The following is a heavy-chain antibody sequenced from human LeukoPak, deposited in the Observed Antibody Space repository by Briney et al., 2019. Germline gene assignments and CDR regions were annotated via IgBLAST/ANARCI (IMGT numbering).Heavy chain of an antibody. CDR3: ARDDILTGYYNRRFDY. CDR2: ISSSSSYI. V-gene: IGHV3-21*01. J-gene: IGHJ4*02. CDR1: GFTFSSYS. D-gene: IGHD3-9*01. Sequence: PGGSLRLSCAASGFTFSSYSMNWVRQAPGKGLEWVSSISSSSSYIYYADSVKGRFTISRDNAKNSLYLQMNSLRAEDTAVYYCARDDILTGYYNRRFDYWGQGTLVTVSS.